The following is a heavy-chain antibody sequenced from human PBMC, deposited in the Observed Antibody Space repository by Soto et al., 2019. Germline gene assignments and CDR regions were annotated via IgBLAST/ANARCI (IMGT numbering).Heavy chain of an antibody. D-gene: IGHD3-3*01. J-gene: IGHJ3*01. CDR3: ATAGRGQWSCCGEFSL. CDR2: ISDGGDYN. Sequence: QLLESGGGLVQSGGSLRLSCAASGFGLSNYAMTWVRQAPGKGLEWVSSISDGGDYNYQADSVKGRFTNSRDNSKNTLYLQMNSLRPEDTAVYYCATAGRGQWSCCGEFSLWGPGTMVTVSA. V-gene: IGHV3-23*01. CDR1: GFGLSNYA.